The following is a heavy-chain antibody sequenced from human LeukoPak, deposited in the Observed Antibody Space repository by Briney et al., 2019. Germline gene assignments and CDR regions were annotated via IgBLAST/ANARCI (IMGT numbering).Heavy chain of an antibody. Sequence: SETLSLTCTVSGGSISSSSYYWGWIRQPPGKGLECIGSIYYSGSTYRTPSLKTRVPFSGHTSKHQTSLKLNSVTAADTAVYYCATHWLEATKSYSSWFDPWGQGTLVTVSS. CDR1: GGSISSSSYY. V-gene: IGHV4-39*01. J-gene: IGHJ5*02. CDR2: IYYSGST. CDR3: ATHWLEATKSYSSWFDP. D-gene: IGHD1/OR15-1a*01.